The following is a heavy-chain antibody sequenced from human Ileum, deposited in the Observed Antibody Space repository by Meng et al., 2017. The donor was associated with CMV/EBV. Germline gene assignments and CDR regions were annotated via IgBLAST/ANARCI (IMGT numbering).Heavy chain of an antibody. Sequence: GESLKISCAGSGVSVITSNMTWVRQAPGKGLEWVSAIYSGGRTYYADSVKGRFTISRDNSQNMMYLQMNSLRAEDTAVYYCAKKYTGSFDYWGQGTLVTVSS. V-gene: IGHV3-53*01. CDR2: IYSGGRT. CDR3: AKKYTGSFDY. J-gene: IGHJ4*02. CDR1: GVSVITSN. D-gene: IGHD1-26*01.